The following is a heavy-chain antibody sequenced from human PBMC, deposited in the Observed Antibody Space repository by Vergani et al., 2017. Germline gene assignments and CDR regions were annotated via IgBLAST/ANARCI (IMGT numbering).Heavy chain of an antibody. CDR2: ISHSGSA. CDR1: GGSLRSGDYY. CDR3: ARVSVAGMSRWFDP. V-gene: IGHV4-30-4*08. D-gene: IGHD6-19*01. Sequence: QVQLQESGPRLVKPSQTLSLTCTVSGGSLRSGDYYWTYVRQSPGRGLEWIGHISHSGSAFYNPSLKSLVSMSVDTSKYQFSLNLRSVTDADTAVYYCARVSVAGMSRWFDPWGQGIPVTVSS. J-gene: IGHJ5*02.